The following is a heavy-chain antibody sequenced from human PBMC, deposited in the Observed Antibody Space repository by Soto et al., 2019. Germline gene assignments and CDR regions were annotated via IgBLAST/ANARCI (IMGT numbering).Heavy chain of an antibody. J-gene: IGHJ4*02. CDR3: ARTRGYSSSLRLEY. D-gene: IGHD6-13*01. CDR2: IFSNDEK. V-gene: IGHV2-26*01. CDR1: GFSLSNARLG. Sequence: QVALKESGPVLLKPPETLTLTCTVAGFSLSNARLGVSWIRQPPGKVLEGLAHIFSNDEKAYSTSLKSRLTIAKDTSKSQVVLTMNNMDPVDTAPYYWARTRGYSSSLRLEYWGQGTLATVSS.